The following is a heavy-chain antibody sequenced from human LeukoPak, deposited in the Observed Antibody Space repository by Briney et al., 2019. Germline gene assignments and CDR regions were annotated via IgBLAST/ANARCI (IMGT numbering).Heavy chain of an antibody. Sequence: GGSLRPSCAASGFTFSSYAMSWVRQAPGKGLEWVSAISGSGGSTYYADSVKGRFTISRDNSKNTLYLQMNSLRAEDTAVYYCAKSPHIVVVPGYWGQGTLVTVSS. D-gene: IGHD2-21*01. J-gene: IGHJ4*02. CDR3: AKSPHIVVVPGY. V-gene: IGHV3-23*01. CDR2: ISGSGGST. CDR1: GFTFSSYA.